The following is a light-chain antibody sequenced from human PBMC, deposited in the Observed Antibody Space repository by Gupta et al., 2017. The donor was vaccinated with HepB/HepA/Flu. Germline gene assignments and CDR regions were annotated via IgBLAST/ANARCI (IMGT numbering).Light chain of an antibody. V-gene: IGKV2-28*01. CDR1: QSLRDSNGYNY. CDR3: KQGGKTPLT. Sequence: TVLPQSPLSLPVTPGEPASISGRSSQSLRDSNGYNYLDWYLQKPGQAPQLLIYLGSYRASGVPDRFSGSGSGTDFTLKISRVEAEDVGVYYCKQGGKTPLTFGQGTKVEIK. J-gene: IGKJ1*01. CDR2: LGS.